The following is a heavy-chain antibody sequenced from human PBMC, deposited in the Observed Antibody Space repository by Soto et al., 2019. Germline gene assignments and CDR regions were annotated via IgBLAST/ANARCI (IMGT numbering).Heavy chain of an antibody. Sequence: PSETLSLTCTVSGGSISSGDYYWSWIRQPPGKGLEWIGYIYYSGSTYYNPSLKSRVTISVDTSKNQFSLKLSSVTAADTAVYYCARVRDSSGYYDYFDYWGQGTLVTVSS. V-gene: IGHV4-30-4*01. CDR2: IYYSGST. J-gene: IGHJ4*02. CDR3: ARVRDSSGYYDYFDY. CDR1: GGSISSGDYY. D-gene: IGHD3-22*01.